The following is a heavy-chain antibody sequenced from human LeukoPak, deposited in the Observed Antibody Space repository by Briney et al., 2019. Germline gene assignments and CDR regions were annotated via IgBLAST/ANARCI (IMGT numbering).Heavy chain of an antibody. CDR1: GGSISSYY. Sequence: SETLSLTCTVSGGSISSYYWGWIRQPPGKGLEWIGSIYHSGSTYYNPSLKSRVTISVDTSKNQFSLKLSSVTAADTAVYYCARGEDGTGDYRPTYFDSWGQGTLVTVFS. J-gene: IGHJ4*02. CDR2: IYHSGST. V-gene: IGHV4-38-2*02. D-gene: IGHD4-17*01. CDR3: ARGEDGTGDYRPTYFDS.